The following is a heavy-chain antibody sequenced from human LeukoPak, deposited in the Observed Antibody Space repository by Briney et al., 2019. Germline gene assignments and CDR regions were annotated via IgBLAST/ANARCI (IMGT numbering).Heavy chain of an antibody. CDR1: GFTFSSYS. CDR3: ARETDSGSYSWHAFDI. V-gene: IGHV3-48*01. J-gene: IGHJ3*02. D-gene: IGHD1-26*01. CDR2: ISSSSSTI. Sequence: PAGGSLRLSCAASGFTFSSYSMNWVRQAPGKGLEWVSYISSSSSTIYYADSVKGRFTISRDNSKNTLYLQMNSLRAEDTAVYYCARETDSGSYSWHAFDIWGQGTMVTVSS.